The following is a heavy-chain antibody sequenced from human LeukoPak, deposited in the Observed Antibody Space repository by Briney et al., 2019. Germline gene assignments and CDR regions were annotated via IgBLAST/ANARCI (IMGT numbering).Heavy chain of an antibody. CDR3: ARDRPNWNDAADY. CDR2: INWNGGST. V-gene: IGHV3-20*04. Sequence: GGSLRLSCAVSGFIFDDYGMSWVRQAPGKGLEWVSGINWNGGSTGYADSVKGRFTISRDNAKNSLYLQMNSLRAEDTALYYCARDRPNWNDAADYWGQRTLVTVSS. CDR1: GFIFDDYG. J-gene: IGHJ4*02. D-gene: IGHD1-1*01.